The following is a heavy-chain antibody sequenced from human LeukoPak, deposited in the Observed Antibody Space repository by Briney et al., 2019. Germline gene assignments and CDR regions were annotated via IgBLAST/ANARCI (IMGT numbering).Heavy chain of an antibody. V-gene: IGHV3-15*01. Sequence: GGSLRLSCSDSGLRLSNAWRSRVRQAPGKGLEWIGRIKGKVDGGTTDHAAPVKGRFTISRDDSRNTLYLQMNSLKIEDTAVYYCTTVGHYNTLTRHDHDSFDFWGQGTMVTVSS. CDR2: IKGKVDGGTT. CDR3: TTVGHYNTLTRHDHDSFDF. J-gene: IGHJ3*01. D-gene: IGHD3-9*01. CDR1: GLRLSNAW.